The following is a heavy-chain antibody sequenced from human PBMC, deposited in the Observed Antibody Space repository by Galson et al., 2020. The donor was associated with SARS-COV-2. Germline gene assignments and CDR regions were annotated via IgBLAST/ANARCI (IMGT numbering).Heavy chain of an antibody. V-gene: IGHV4-34*01. Sequence: PSETLSLTCAVYGGSFSGYYWSWIRQPPGKGLEWIGEINHSGSTNYNPSLKSRVTISVDTSKNQFSLKLSSVTAADTAVYYCGGGMTVGATLPGYWGQGTLVTVSS. CDR1: GGSFSGYY. D-gene: IGHD1-26*01. J-gene: IGHJ4*02. CDR2: INHSGST. CDR3: GGGMTVGATLPGY.